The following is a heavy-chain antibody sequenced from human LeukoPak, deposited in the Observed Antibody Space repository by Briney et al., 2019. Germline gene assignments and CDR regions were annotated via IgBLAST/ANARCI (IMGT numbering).Heavy chain of an antibody. J-gene: IGHJ6*02. V-gene: IGHV3-43*02. Sequence: GGSLRLSCAASGFTFGDYAMLWVRQVPGKGLEGVSLITGEAGTSKEADAMKGRFTISRDNGRNSLYLQMNSLRAEDSALYYCAKDTVTMLRGVLSDYYHGMDVCGPGTTVTVSS. CDR3: AKDTVTMLRGVLSDYYHGMDV. CDR2: ITGEAGTS. CDR1: GFTFGDYA. D-gene: IGHD3-10*01.